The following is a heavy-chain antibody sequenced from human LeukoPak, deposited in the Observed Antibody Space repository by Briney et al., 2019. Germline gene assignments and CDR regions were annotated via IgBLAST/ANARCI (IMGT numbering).Heavy chain of an antibody. D-gene: IGHD2/OR15-2a*01. V-gene: IGHV3-48*04. Sequence: GGSLRLSCAASGFTFSSYSMNWARQAPGKGLEWISYITGSGDTIYYADSVKGRFTISRDNAKNSLYLQMNSLRADDTAVYYCARERTTIVSGTTIGAYWGQGTLVTVSS. CDR1: GFTFSSYS. CDR3: ARERTTIVSGTTIGAY. CDR2: ITGSGDTI. J-gene: IGHJ4*02.